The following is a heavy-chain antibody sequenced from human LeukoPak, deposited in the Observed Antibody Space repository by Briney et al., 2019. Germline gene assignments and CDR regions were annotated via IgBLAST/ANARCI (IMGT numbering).Heavy chain of an antibody. CDR3: AXXXXDYGAKGDYFHY. CDR2: ISGSGDKT. V-gene: IGHV3-23*01. CDR1: GFTFSSYT. D-gene: IGHD4/OR15-4a*01. J-gene: IGHJ4*02. Sequence: GGSLRLSCAASGFTFSSYTMSWVRQAPGKGPEWVSAISGSGDKTYYADSVKGRFTISRDNSKNTLYLQINSLIVGDTALYYCAXXXXDYGAKGDYFHYWGQGTQVILSS.